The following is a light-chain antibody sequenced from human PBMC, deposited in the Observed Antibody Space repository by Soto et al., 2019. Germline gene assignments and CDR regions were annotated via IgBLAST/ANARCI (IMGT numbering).Light chain of an antibody. J-gene: IGLJ2*01. CDR3: CSYAGSSTFVV. CDR2: EGS. V-gene: IGLV2-23*03. Sequence: QSALTQPASVSGSPGQSITISCTGTSSDVGSYNLVSWYQQHPGKAPKLMIYEGSKWPSGVSNRFSGSKSGNTASLTLSGLQAEDEADYYCCSYAGSSTFVVFGGGTKLTVL. CDR1: SSDVGSYNL.